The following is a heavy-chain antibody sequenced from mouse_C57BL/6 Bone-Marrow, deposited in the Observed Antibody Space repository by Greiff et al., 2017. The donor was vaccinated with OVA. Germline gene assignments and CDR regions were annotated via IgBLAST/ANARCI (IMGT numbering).Heavy chain of an antibody. Sequence: EVKLVESGGGLVQPGGSLKLSCAASGFTFSDYYMYWVRQTPEKRLEWVAYISNGGGSTYYPDTVKGRFTISRDNAKNTLYLQMSRLKSEDTAMYYCARPGNYYAMDYWGQGTSVTVSS. D-gene: IGHD2-1*01. CDR2: ISNGGGST. CDR1: GFTFSDYY. V-gene: IGHV5-12*01. J-gene: IGHJ4*01. CDR3: ARPGNYYAMDY.